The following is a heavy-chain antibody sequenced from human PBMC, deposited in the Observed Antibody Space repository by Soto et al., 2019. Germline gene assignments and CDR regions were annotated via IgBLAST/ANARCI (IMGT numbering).Heavy chain of an antibody. J-gene: IGHJ4*02. CDR1: GGSISSGDYY. D-gene: IGHD4-4*01. V-gene: IGHV4-30-4*01. CDR2: IYYSGST. CDR3: ARARYSNYDPHYFDY. Sequence: SETLSLTCTVSGGSISSGDYYWSWIRQPPGKGLEWIGYIYYSGSTYYNPSLKRRVTISVDTSKNQFSLKLSSVTAADTAVYYCARARYSNYDPHYFDYWGQGTLVTVSS.